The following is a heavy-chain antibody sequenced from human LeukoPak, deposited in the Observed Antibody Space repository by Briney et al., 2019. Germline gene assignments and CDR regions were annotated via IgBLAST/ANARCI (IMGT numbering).Heavy chain of an antibody. V-gene: IGHV4-34*01. D-gene: IGHD6-13*01. J-gene: IGHJ4*02. CDR2: IDHSGGT. CDR3: ARERRSSWSFEII. Sequence: SETLSLTCAVYGGSFSGYYWSWIRQPPAKGLEWVGEIDHSGGTKYNASLKIRVTISLDTSKIQFSLNLRSVTAAGTAVYYCARERRSSWSFEIIWGQGTLVTVSS. CDR1: GGSFSGYY.